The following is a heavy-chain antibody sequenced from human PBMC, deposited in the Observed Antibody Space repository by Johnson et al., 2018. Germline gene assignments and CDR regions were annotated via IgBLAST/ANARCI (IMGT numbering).Heavy chain of an antibody. CDR1: GFTFDDYA. Sequence: ESGGGLVQPGRSLRLSCAASGFTFDDYAMHWVRQAPGKGLEWVSGISWNSGSIGYADSVGGRSTISRDNAKNSLYLQMNSLRVDDTAVYYCAGLAGSGGYKGDFMDVWGQGTTVTVSS. CDR2: ISWNSGSI. J-gene: IGHJ6*02. D-gene: IGHD3-10*01. CDR3: AGLAGSGGYKGDFMDV. V-gene: IGHV3-9*01.